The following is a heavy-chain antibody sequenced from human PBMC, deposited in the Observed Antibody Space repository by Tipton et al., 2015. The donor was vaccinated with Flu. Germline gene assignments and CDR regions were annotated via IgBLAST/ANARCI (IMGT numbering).Heavy chain of an antibody. Sequence: GSLRLSCAASGFTFSSYAMHWVRQAPGKGLEYVSAISSNGGSTYYADSVKGRFTIPRDNSKNTLYLQMGSLRAEDMAVYYCARRSPLWFYDYWGQGTLVTVSS. V-gene: IGHV3-64*02. CDR3: ARRSPLWFYDY. CDR2: ISSNGGST. CDR1: GFTFSSYA. D-gene: IGHD3-10*01. J-gene: IGHJ4*02.